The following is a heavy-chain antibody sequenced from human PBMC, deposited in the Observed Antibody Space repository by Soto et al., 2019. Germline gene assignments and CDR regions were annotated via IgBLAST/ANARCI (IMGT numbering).Heavy chain of an antibody. Sequence: PSETLSLTCAVSGYSISSGYYWGWIRQPPGKGLEWIGSIYHSGSTYYNPSLKSRVTISVDTSKNQFSLKLSSVTAADTAVYYCARRAVAGGLNWFDPWGQGTLVTVS. J-gene: IGHJ5*02. CDR2: IYHSGST. D-gene: IGHD6-19*01. V-gene: IGHV4-38-2*01. CDR3: ARRAVAGGLNWFDP. CDR1: GYSISSGYY.